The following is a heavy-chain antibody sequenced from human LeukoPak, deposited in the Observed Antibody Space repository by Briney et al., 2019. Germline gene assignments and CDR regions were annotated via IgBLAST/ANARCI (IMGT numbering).Heavy chain of an antibody. CDR3: ARSGAWLAGY. CDR2: ISHSGST. CDR1: GGSFSDYY. Sequence: SETLSLTCAVYGGSFSDYYWSWIRQPPGKGLEWIGEISHSGSTNYNPSLKSRVTISIDTSKNQFSVKLRSVTAADTAVYYCARSGAWLAGYWGQGTLVTVSS. J-gene: IGHJ4*02. V-gene: IGHV4-34*01. D-gene: IGHD5-24*01.